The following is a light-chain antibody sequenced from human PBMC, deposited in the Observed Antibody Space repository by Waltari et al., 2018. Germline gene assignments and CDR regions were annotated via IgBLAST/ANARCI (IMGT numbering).Light chain of an antibody. CDR3: QQRSNWPPVT. CDR2: DAS. Sequence: IVLTQSPATLALSPGARATLSCRASQSVSSYLAWYQQKPGQAPRLLIYDASNRATGIPARFSGSGSGTDFTLTISSLEPEDFAVDYCQQRSNWPPVTFGQGTRLEIK. V-gene: IGKV3-11*01. J-gene: IGKJ5*01. CDR1: QSVSSY.